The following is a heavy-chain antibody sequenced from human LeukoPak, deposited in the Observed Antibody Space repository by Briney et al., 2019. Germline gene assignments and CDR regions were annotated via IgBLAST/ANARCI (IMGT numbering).Heavy chain of an antibody. CDR1: GGSFSGYY. V-gene: IGHV4-34*01. J-gene: IGHJ4*02. CDR2: INHSGST. CDR3: ARLQTAYYDSSGYWDYFDY. Sequence: SETLSLTCAVYGGSFSGYYWSWIRQPPGKGLEWIGEINHSGSTNYNPSLKSRVTISVDTSKNQFSLKLSSVTAADTAVYYCARLQTAYYDSSGYWDYFDYWGQGTLVTVSS. D-gene: IGHD3-22*01.